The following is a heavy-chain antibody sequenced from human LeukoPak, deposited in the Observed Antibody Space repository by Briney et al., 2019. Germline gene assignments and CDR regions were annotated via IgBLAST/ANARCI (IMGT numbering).Heavy chain of an antibody. CDR3: ARPQGAAAGSGWFDP. J-gene: IGHJ5*02. Sequence: GESLKISCKGSGYSFTNYWIGWVRQMPGKGLEWMGIISPGDFDTRYSPSFQGQVTISADKSISTAYLQWSSLKASDTAMYYCARPQGAAAGSGWFDPWGQGTLVTVSS. V-gene: IGHV5-51*01. D-gene: IGHD6-13*01. CDR2: ISPGDFDT. CDR1: GYSFTNYW.